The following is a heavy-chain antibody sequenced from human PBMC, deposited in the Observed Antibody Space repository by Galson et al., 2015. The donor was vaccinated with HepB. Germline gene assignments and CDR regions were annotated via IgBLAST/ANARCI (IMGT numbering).Heavy chain of an antibody. Sequence: SVKVSCKASGYTFTSYAMHWVRQAPGQRLEWMGWINAGNGNTKYSQKFQGRVTITRDTTASTAYMELSSLRSEDTAVYYCARDYYDSSGYYYVWYWGQGTLVTVSS. J-gene: IGHJ4*02. CDR2: INAGNGNT. CDR1: GYTFTSYA. V-gene: IGHV1-3*01. D-gene: IGHD3-22*01. CDR3: ARDYYDSSGYYYVWY.